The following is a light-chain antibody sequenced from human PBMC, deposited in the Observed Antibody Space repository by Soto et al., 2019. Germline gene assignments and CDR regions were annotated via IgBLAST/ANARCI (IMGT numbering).Light chain of an antibody. V-gene: IGLV2-8*01. CDR1: SSDVGGSNY. CDR2: EVT. Sequence: SVLTQPPSASGSPGQSVTISCTGTSSDVGGSNYVSWYQQHPGKAPKLMIYEVTKRPSGVPDRFSGSKSGNTASLTVSGLQTEDEADYYCNSYAGSNNLVFGGGTKLTVL. J-gene: IGLJ2*01. CDR3: NSYAGSNNLV.